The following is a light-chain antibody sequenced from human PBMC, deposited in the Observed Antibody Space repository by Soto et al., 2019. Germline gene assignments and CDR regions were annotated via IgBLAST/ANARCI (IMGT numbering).Light chain of an antibody. V-gene: IGKV1-39*01. Sequence: DIQMTQSPSSLSASVGDRVTITCRASQSITTYLSWYQHKPGKAPKLLISPAFILQSGVPPRFSGSGSGTDFSLTISGLQPEDVATYYCQQSYSSPYTFGQGTKLEI. CDR3: QQSYSSPYT. CDR1: QSITTY. J-gene: IGKJ2*01. CDR2: PAF.